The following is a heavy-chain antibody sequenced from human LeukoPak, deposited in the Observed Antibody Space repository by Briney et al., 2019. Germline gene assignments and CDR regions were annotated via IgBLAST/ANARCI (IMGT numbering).Heavy chain of an antibody. CDR2: IKQDGSEK. Sequence: PGGSLRLSCAASGFTFSSYWMSWVRQAPGKGLEWVANIKQDGSEKYYVDSVKGRFTISRDNAKNSLYLQMNSLRAEDTAVYYCARVGHSYGYAGTFDYWGQGTLVTVSS. CDR3: ARVGHSYGYAGTFDY. V-gene: IGHV3-7*01. CDR1: GFTFSSYW. J-gene: IGHJ4*02. D-gene: IGHD5-18*01.